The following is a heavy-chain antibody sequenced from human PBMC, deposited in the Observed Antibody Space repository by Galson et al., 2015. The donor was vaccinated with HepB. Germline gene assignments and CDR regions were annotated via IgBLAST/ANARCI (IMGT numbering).Heavy chain of an antibody. D-gene: IGHD3-22*01. V-gene: IGHV4-59*08. CDR2: IYYSGST. CDR3: ARFQDYYSSAYYI. CDR1: GGSISSYY. J-gene: IGHJ3*02. Sequence: SETLSLTCTISGGSISSYYWSWIRQPPGKALEWIGYIYYSGSTNYNPSLKSRVTISEDTSKNQFYLKLSSVTAADTAVYYCARFQDYYSSAYYIWGPGTMVTVSS.